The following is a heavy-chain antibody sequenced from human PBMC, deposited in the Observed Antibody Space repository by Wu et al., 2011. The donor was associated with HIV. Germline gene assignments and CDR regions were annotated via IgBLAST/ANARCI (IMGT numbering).Heavy chain of an antibody. CDR2: IIPIFGTA. CDR1: GGTFSSYA. Sequence: QVQLVQSGAEVKRPGSSVKVSCKASGGTFSSYAISWVRQAPGQGLEWMGGIIPIFGTANYAQKFQGRVTITTDESTSTAYMELSSLRSEDTAVYHCARADYYDSSGYYFVYNWFDPWGQGTLVTVSS. J-gene: IGHJ5*02. V-gene: IGHV1-69*05. D-gene: IGHD3-22*01. CDR3: ARADYYDSSGYYFVYNWFDP.